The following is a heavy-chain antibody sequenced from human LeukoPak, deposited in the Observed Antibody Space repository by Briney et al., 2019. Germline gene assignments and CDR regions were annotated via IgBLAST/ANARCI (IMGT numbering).Heavy chain of an antibody. J-gene: IGHJ6*03. D-gene: IGHD3-22*01. CDR3: AKGGYSHYYYYYYMDV. CDR1: GDSVSSNSAA. Sequence: SQTLSLTCAISGDSVSSNSAAWNWIRQSPSRGLEWLGRTYYRSKWYNDYAVSVKSRITINPDTSKNQFSLQLNSVTPEDTAVYYCAKGGYSHYYYYYYMDVWGKGTTVTVSS. CDR2: TYYRSKWYN. V-gene: IGHV6-1*01.